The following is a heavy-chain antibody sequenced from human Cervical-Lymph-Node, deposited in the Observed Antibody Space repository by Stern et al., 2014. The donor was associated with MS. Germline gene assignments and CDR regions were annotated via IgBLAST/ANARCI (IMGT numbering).Heavy chain of an antibody. D-gene: IGHD1-14*01. Sequence: VQLGQSGAELIRPGESLKISCKGSGFKFSIYWIAWVRQMPGKGLEWMGIIYPGDSETRYSPSFKCQVTMSADKSTSTAYLQWSSLNASDTAMYFCARQTTAWASDVWGQGTLVTVSS. CDR2: IYPGDSET. CDR1: GFKFSIYW. CDR3: ARQTTAWASDV. V-gene: IGHV5-51*01. J-gene: IGHJ4*02.